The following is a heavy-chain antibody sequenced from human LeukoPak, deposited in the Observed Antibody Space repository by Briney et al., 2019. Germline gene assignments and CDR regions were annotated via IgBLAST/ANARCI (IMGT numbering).Heavy chain of an antibody. D-gene: IGHD2-21*02. J-gene: IGHJ4*02. CDR1: GFTFDDYA. CDR3: AKDECGGDCYLGY. CDR2: ISWNSGSI. Sequence: PGRSLRLSCAASGFTFDDYAMHWVRQAPGKGLEWVSVISWNSGSIGYADSVKSRFTISRDNAKNSLYLQMNSLRAEDTALYYCAKDECGGDCYLGYWGQGTLVTVSS. V-gene: IGHV3-9*01.